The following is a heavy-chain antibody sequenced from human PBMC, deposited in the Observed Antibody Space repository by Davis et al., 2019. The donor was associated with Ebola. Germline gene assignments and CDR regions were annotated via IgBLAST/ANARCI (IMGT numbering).Heavy chain of an antibody. CDR1: GFTVSSNY. CDR3: ARWASVGY. J-gene: IGHJ4*02. Sequence: GESLKISCAASGFTVSSNYMSWVRQAPGKGLEWVSSISSSSSYIYYADSVKGRFTISRDNVKNSLYLQMDSLRAEDTAVYYCARWASVGYWGQGTLVTVSS. V-gene: IGHV3-21*06. D-gene: IGHD1-26*01. CDR2: ISSSSSYI.